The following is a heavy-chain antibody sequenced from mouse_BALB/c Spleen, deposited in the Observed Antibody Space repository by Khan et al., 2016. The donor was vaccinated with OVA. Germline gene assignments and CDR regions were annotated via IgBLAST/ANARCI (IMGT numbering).Heavy chain of an antibody. J-gene: IGHJ4*01. CDR3: ARQPKDQYKMMDY. Sequence: QVQLQQSGPGLVAPSQSLSITCTISGFSLTNYGVHWVRQPPGKGLEWLVVIWSDGSTTYNSALKSRLTTSKDNSKSQAFLKMNSLQTDDTAMYFCARQPKDQYKMMDYWGQGTSVTVSA. CDR2: IWSDGST. V-gene: IGHV2-6-1*01. CDR1: GFSLTNYG.